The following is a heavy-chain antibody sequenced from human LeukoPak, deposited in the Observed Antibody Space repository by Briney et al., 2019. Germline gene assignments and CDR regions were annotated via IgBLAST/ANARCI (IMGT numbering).Heavy chain of an antibody. V-gene: IGHV3-30*03. D-gene: IGHD3-10*01. CDR2: ISYDGSNK. CDR3: ARSPFTISDYFDY. CDR1: GFTFSSYG. J-gene: IGHJ4*02. Sequence: GRSLRLSCAASGFTFSSYGMHWVRQAPGKGLEWVAVISYDGSNKYYADSVKGRFTISRDNSKNTLYLQMNSLRAEDTAVYYCARSPFTISDYFDYWGQGTLVTVSS.